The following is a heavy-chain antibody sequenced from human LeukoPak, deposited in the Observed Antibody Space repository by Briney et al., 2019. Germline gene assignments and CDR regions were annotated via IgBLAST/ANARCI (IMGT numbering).Heavy chain of an antibody. Sequence: SETLSLTCTVPGGSISSYYWSWIRQPPGKGLEWIGYIYYSGSTNYNPSLKSRVTISVDTSKNQFSLKLSSVTAADTAVYYCARDGYDSSGYRYFQHWGQGTLVTVSS. D-gene: IGHD3-22*01. CDR1: GGSISSYY. V-gene: IGHV4-59*01. J-gene: IGHJ1*01. CDR3: ARDGYDSSGYRYFQH. CDR2: IYYSGST.